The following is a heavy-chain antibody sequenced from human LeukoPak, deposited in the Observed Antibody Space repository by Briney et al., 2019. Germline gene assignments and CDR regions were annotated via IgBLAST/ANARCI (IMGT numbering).Heavy chain of an antibody. J-gene: IGHJ4*02. CDR2: IYYSGST. CDR1: GGSISSSSYY. CDR3: ARHYGDYQDY. Sequence: SETLSLTCTVSGGSISSSSYYWGWIRQPPGKGLEWVGSIYYSGSTYYNPSLKSRVTISVDTSKNQFSLKLSSVTAADTAVYYCARHYGDYQDYWGQGTLVTVSS. V-gene: IGHV4-39*01. D-gene: IGHD4-17*01.